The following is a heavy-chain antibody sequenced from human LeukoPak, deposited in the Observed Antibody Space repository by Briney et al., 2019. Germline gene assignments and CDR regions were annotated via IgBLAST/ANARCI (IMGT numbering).Heavy chain of an antibody. V-gene: IGHV3-53*01. CDR1: GFIVSNNY. CDR2: IYSGGST. D-gene: IGHD5-24*01. J-gene: IGHJ4*02. CDR3: ARDPRWLQPPGY. Sequence: GGSLRLSCAASGFIVSNNYMSWVRQAPGKGLEWVSIIYSGGSTYYADSAKGRFTISRDNSKNTLYLQMNSLRAEDTAVYYCARDPRWLQPPGYWGQGTLVTVSS.